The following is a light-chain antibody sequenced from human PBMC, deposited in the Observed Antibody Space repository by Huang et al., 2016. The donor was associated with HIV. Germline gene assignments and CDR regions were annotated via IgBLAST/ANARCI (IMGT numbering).Light chain of an antibody. Sequence: DIQMTQSPSAMSASVGDKVTITCRARQVISNYLVWFQQKPGRAPKRLIYAAYSLQSGGPSRFSGSGYGTKFTLTISSLQPEDFATYYCLQHHAYPRTFGPGTKVEVK. CDR2: AAY. V-gene: IGKV1-17*03. CDR1: QVISNY. CDR3: LQHHAYPRT. J-gene: IGKJ1*01.